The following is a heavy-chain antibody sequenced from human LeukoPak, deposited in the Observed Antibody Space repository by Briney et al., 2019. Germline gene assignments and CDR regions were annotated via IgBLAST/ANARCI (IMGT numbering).Heavy chain of an antibody. CDR3: ARVERGYSYGLSPFDH. CDR2: IIPIFGTA. J-gene: IGHJ4*02. CDR1: GGTFSSYA. V-gene: IGHV1-69*13. D-gene: IGHD5-18*01. Sequence: SVKVSCKASGGTFSSYAISWVRQAPGQGLEWMGGIIPIFGTANYAQKFQGKVTITADESTSTAYMELSSLRSEDTAVYYCARVERGYSYGLSPFDHWGQGTLVTVSS.